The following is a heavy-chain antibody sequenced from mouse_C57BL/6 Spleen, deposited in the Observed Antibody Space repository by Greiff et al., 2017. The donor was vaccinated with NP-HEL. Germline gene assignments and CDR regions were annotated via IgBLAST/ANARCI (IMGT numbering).Heavy chain of an antibody. V-gene: IGHV1-42*01. CDR1: GYSFTGYY. J-gene: IGHJ1*03. CDR2: INPSTGGT. D-gene: IGHD1-1*01. Sequence: EVKLVESGPELVKPGASVKISCKASGYSFTGYYMNWVKQSPEKSLEWIGEINPSTGGTTYNQKFKAKATLTVDKSSSTAYMQLKSLTSEDSAVYYCARTIDYGSSVYWYFDVWGTGTTVTVSS. CDR3: ARTIDYGSSVYWYFDV.